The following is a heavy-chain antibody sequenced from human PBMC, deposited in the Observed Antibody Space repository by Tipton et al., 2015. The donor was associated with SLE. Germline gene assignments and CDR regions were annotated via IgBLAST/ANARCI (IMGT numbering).Heavy chain of an antibody. CDR3: ARSNYDYIWGSYRASAAADAFDI. J-gene: IGHJ3*02. CDR2: LYHRGST. V-gene: IGHV4-38-2*01. Sequence: TLSLTCAVSGYSITSGDYWGWIRQPPGKGLEWVGSLYHRGSTYYNPSLKSRVTISVDTSKNQFSLKLSSVTAADTAVYYCARSNYDYIWGSYRASAAADAFDIWGQGTMVTVSS. CDR1: GYSITSGDY. D-gene: IGHD3-16*02.